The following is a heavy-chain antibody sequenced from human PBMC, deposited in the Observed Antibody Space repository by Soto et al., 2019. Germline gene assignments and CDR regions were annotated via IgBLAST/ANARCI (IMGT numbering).Heavy chain of an antibody. V-gene: IGHV3-23*01. D-gene: IGHD6-19*01. CDR1: GFIFSNYP. Sequence: PGGSLRLSCAVSGFIFSNYPMSWVRQAPGKGLEWVSSVSPSGSNTYYADSVKGRFTMSRDNSDNRLHLQMDSLTAEDTAVYFCARRDSSGWYSLDYWGQGTLGTVS. CDR3: ARRDSSGWYSLDY. CDR2: VSPSGSNT. J-gene: IGHJ4*02.